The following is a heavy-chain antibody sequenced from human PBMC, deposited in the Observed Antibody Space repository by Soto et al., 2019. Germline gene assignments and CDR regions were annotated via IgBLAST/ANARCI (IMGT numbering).Heavy chain of an antibody. Sequence: QVQLVQSGAEVKKPGASVKVSCKASGYTFTGYYMHWVRQAPGQGLEWMGWINPNSGGTNYAQKFQGGVTMTRDTSISTAYMELSRLRSDDTAVYYCARDLGYCTTAGCYAFDSWGQGTLVTVSS. J-gene: IGHJ4*02. CDR1: GYTFTGYY. V-gene: IGHV1-2*02. CDR3: ARDLGYCTTAGCYAFDS. CDR2: INPNSGGT. D-gene: IGHD2-2*01.